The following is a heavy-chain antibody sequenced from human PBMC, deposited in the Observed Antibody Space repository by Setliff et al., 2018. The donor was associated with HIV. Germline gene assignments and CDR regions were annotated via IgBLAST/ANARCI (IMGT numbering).Heavy chain of an antibody. CDR1: GGSFSGYY. J-gene: IGHJ6*03. CDR2: INHRASI. V-gene: IGHV4-34*01. Sequence: PSETLSLTCAVCGGSFSGYYWSWIRQPPGRGLEWIGEINHRASINYNPSLKSRVTISIDTSKNQFSLKLNSVTAADTAVYYCARGLSIFGVATPGFYSFMDVWGKGTTVTVSS. D-gene: IGHD3-3*01. CDR3: ARGLSIFGVATPGFYSFMDV.